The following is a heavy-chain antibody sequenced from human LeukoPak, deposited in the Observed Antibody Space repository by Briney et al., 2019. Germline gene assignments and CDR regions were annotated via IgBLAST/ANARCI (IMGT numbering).Heavy chain of an antibody. CDR1: GFTFSSYA. CDR3: ANGNRCTSPNCLGYYYFYMDV. Sequence: GGSLRLSCAASGFTFSSYAMNWVRHAPGPGLEWVSGFSGSGGTTYYADSVKGRFTISRDNSKNTLYLQMNSLRAEDTAVYYCANGNRCTSPNCLGYYYFYMDVWGKGTTVTVSS. D-gene: IGHD2-8*01. V-gene: IGHV3-23*01. J-gene: IGHJ6*03. CDR2: FSGSGGTT.